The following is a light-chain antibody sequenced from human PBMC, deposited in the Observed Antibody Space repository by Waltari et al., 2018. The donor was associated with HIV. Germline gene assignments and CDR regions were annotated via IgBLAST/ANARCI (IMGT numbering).Light chain of an antibody. J-gene: IGKJ1*01. CDR2: KVS. Sequence: DVVLTQSPLSLPVTLGQPASISCRSSQGLVHTDGDTYLNWFHQRPGQSPRRLIYKVSNRDSRVPDRFSGSGSGTHFTLKISRVEAEDVGIYYCMQGAHWPRTFGQGTKVEIK. CDR1: QGLVHTDGDTY. CDR3: MQGAHWPRT. V-gene: IGKV2-30*02.